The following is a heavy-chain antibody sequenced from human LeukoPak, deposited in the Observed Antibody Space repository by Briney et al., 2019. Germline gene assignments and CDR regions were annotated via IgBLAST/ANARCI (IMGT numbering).Heavy chain of an antibody. J-gene: IGHJ5*02. CDR2: INHSGST. CDR1: GGPFSGYY. Sequence: PSETLSLTCAVYGGPFSGYYWSWIRQPPGKGLEWIGEINHSGSTNYNPSLKSRVTISVDTSKNQFSLKLSSVTAADTAVYYCARDDDFWSGYSRFDPWGQGTLVTVSS. CDR3: ARDDDFWSGYSRFDP. V-gene: IGHV4-34*01. D-gene: IGHD3-3*01.